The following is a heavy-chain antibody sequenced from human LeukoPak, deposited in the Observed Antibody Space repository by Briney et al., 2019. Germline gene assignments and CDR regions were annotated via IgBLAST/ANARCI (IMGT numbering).Heavy chain of an antibody. CDR2: ISSSSSYI. CDR1: GFTFSRYS. V-gene: IGHV3-21*01. D-gene: IGHD4-11*01. J-gene: IGHJ1*01. CDR3: ARGSNAEYFQH. Sequence: GGSLRLSCAASGFTFSRYSMNWVRQAPGKGLEWVSSISSSSSYIYYADSVKGRFTISRDNAKNSLSLQMNSLRAEDTAVYYCARGSNAEYFQHWGQGTLVTVSS.